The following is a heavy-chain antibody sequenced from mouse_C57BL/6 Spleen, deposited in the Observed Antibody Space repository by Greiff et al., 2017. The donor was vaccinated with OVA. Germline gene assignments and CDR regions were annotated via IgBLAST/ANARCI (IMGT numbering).Heavy chain of an antibody. CDR2: INPDSSTI. CDR3: ARGGYGSSLDY. J-gene: IGHJ2*01. V-gene: IGHV4-1*01. Sequence: EADGVDFSRYWMSWVRRAPGKGLEWIGEINPDSSTINYAPSLKDKFIISRDNAKNTLYLQMSKVRSEDTALYYCARGGYGSSLDYWGQGTTLTVSS. D-gene: IGHD1-1*01. CDR1: GVDFSRYW.